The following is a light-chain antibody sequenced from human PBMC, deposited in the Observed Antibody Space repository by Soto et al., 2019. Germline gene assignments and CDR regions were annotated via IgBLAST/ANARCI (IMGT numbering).Light chain of an antibody. CDR3: VVWDGSLNGWV. J-gene: IGLJ3*02. Sequence: QSVLTQPPSASGTPGQRVTISCSGSSSNIGRDNVNWYQHLPGTAPKLLIYRYNQRPSGVPDRFSGSKSGTSASLAISGLQSEDEADYYCVVWDGSLNGWVIGGGTKLTVL. V-gene: IGLV1-44*01. CDR2: RYN. CDR1: SSNIGRDN.